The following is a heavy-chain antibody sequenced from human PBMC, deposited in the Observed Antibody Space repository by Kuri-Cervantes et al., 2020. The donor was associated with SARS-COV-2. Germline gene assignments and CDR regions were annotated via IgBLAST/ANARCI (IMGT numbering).Heavy chain of an antibody. CDR3: MVRAAQNWFDP. Sequence: ASVKVSCKASGYTFTGYYMHWVRQAPGQGLEWMGWINPNSGGTNYALKFQGRVTMTRDTSISTAYMELSRLRSDDTAVYYCMVRAAQNWFDPWGQGTLVTVSS. D-gene: IGHD3-10*01. CDR1: GYTFTGYY. J-gene: IGHJ5*02. CDR2: INPNSGGT. V-gene: IGHV1-2*02.